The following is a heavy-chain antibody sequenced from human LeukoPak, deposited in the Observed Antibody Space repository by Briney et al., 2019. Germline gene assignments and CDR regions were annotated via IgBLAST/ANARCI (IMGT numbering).Heavy chain of an antibody. CDR2: ISASGGST. Sequence: GGSLRLSCAASGFTFSSTAMSWVRQVQWKGLEWVSGISASGGSTYYADSVRGRFTISRDIAKNTLYLQMNSLRAEDTGVYYCAKDHYWSIDYWGRGTLVTVSS. CDR1: GFTFSSTA. V-gene: IGHV3-23*01. CDR3: AKDHYWSIDY. J-gene: IGHJ4*02. D-gene: IGHD3-3*01.